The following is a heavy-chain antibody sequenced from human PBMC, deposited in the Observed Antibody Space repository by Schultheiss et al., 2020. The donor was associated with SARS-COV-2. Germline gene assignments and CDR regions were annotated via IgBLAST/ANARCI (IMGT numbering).Heavy chain of an antibody. CDR3: ARASIAAAGTLYYYGMDV. CDR1: GGSISSGYY. J-gene: IGHJ6*02. V-gene: IGHV4-38-2*02. CDR2: IYHSGST. Sequence: SETLSLTCTVSGGSISSGYYWGWIRQPPGKGLEWIGSIYHSGSTYYNPSLKSRVTISVDTSKNQFSLKLSSVTAADTAVYYCARASIAAAGTLYYYGMDVWGQGTTVTVSS. D-gene: IGHD6-13*01.